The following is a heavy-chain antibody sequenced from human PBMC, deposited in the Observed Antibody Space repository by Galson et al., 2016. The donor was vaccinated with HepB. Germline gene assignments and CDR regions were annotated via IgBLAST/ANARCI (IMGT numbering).Heavy chain of an antibody. CDR1: GGSVTSTSHF. D-gene: IGHD6-19*01. CDR3: ARQDWQWLVRSFDV. V-gene: IGHV4-39*01. J-gene: IGHJ3*01. CDR2: ITSTGGT. Sequence: SETLSLTCSVSGGSVTSTSHFWAWIRQPPGKGLEWIGHITSTGGTYYNPSLKTRATISIDKSTNQISLNVNSVTAADTGVYYCARQDWQWLVRSFDVWGPGTMVAVSS.